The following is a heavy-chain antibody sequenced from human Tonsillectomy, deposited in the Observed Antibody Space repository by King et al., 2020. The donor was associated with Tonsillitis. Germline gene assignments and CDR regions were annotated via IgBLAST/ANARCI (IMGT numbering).Heavy chain of an antibody. CDR1: GFTYSNAW. CDR2: IKSKADGGTT. Sequence: VQLVESGGGLVTPGGSLRLSCAASGFTYSNAWMTWVRQAPGKGLEWVGRIKSKADGGTTDYAAPVKGRCTISRDDSKNTLYLQRNSLKAEDTAVYYRSATMELVPAAIEFSYGIDVGSQGTSVTVPS. CDR3: SATMELVPAAIEFSYGIDV. D-gene: IGHD2-2*02. J-gene: IGHJ6*02. V-gene: IGHV3-15*01.